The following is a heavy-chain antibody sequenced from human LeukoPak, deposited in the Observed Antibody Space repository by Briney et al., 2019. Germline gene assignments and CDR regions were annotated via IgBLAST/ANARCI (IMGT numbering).Heavy chain of an antibody. CDR1: GGTFSSYA. V-gene: IGHV3-23*01. J-gene: IGHJ4*02. CDR3: AKDNDGYTYGYEFDY. CDR2: ISGSGGST. D-gene: IGHD5-18*01. Sequence: SCKASGGTFSSYAMSWVRQAPGKGLEWVSAISGSGGSTYYADSVKGRFTISRDNSKNTLYLQMNTLRAEDTAVYYCAKDNDGYTYGYEFDYWGQGTLVTVSS.